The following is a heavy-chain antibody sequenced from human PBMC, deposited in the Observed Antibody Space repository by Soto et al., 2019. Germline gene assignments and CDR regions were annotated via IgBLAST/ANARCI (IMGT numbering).Heavy chain of an antibody. D-gene: IGHD3-10*01. Sequence: QVQLVESGGGVVQPGRSLRLSCAASGFTFTGFAMYWVRQAPGKGLEWVAVTSFDGSNEYYADFVEGRFTISRDNSKNTLYLQMNSLRPEDTAVYYCAIVTGFYGSGEIDYWGQGTLVTVSS. CDR1: GFTFTGFA. CDR3: AIVTGFYGSGEIDY. V-gene: IGHV3-30-3*01. J-gene: IGHJ4*02. CDR2: TSFDGSNE.